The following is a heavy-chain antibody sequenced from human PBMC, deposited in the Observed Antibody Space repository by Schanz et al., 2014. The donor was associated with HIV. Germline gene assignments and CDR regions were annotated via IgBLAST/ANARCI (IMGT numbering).Heavy chain of an antibody. CDR3: ARDFREGGRSWYKKGMGFDY. CDR1: GFTFTDYS. D-gene: IGHD6-13*01. Sequence: EVHLVESGGVVVQPGGSLRLACAASGFTFTDYSLHWVRQVPGKGLEWLSVISSDGGHSYYAESVKGRFTISIDNSNDSLFLQINSLKIEDPAFYQSARDFREGGRSWYKKGMGFDYWGQGTLVTVSS. CDR2: ISSDGGHS. J-gene: IGHJ4*02. V-gene: IGHV3-43*01.